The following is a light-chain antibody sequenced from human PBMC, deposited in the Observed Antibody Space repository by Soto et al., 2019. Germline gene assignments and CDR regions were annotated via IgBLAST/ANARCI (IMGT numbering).Light chain of an antibody. V-gene: IGLV2-8*01. CDR3: GAWDDSLNGSV. CDR2: EVN. Sequence: QSALTQPPSASGSPGQSVAISCTGTSSDVGGYNYVSWYQQHPGKAPKLMIYEVNKRPSGVPDRFSGSKSGNTASLTVSGLQAEDEADYFCGAWDDSLNGSVFGIGTKVTVL. CDR1: SSDVGGYNY. J-gene: IGLJ1*01.